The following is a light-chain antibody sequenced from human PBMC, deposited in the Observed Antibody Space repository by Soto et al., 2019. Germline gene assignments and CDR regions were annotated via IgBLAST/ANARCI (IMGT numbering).Light chain of an antibody. V-gene: IGKV1-39*01. CDR3: QQSFSTPWT. CDR2: AAS. Sequence: DIQMTQSPSSLSASVGDRVTITCRASQSISSYLIWHQQKPGKAPNLLIYAASSLQSGVPSRLSGSGSGTDFTLTISSLQPEDFATYYCQQSFSTPWTFGQGTKVEIK. J-gene: IGKJ1*01. CDR1: QSISSY.